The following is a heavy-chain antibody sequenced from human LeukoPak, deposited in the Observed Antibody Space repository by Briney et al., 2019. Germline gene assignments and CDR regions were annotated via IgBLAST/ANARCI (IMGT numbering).Heavy chain of an antibody. CDR1: GFTFSSFA. CDR3: AKGFYDNSASGVFDI. D-gene: IGHD3-22*01. J-gene: IGHJ3*02. V-gene: IGHV3-23*01. CDR2: ISASGGST. Sequence: GGSLRLSCAASGFTFSSFATSWVRQAPGKGLEWVSGISASGGSTYYADSVKGRFTISRDNSKNTLYLQMNSLRAEDTAVYYCAKGFYDNSASGVFDIWGQGTMGTVSS.